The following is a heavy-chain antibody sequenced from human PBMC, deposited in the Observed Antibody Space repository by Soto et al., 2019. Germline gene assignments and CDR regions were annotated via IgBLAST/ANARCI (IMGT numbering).Heavy chain of an antibody. Sequence: SLKVSCKSSGGTFSSYAISWVRQAPGQGLEWMGGIIPIFGTANYAQKFQGRVTITADESTSTAYMELSSLRSEDTAVYYCARDAGYCSSTSCSEFDPWGQGTLVTVSS. CDR1: GGTFSSYA. V-gene: IGHV1-69*13. D-gene: IGHD2-2*01. CDR3: ARDAGYCSSTSCSEFDP. CDR2: IIPIFGTA. J-gene: IGHJ5*02.